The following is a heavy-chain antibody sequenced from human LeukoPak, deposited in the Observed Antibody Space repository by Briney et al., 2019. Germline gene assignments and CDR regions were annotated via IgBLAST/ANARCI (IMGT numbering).Heavy chain of an antibody. V-gene: IGHV4-34*01. J-gene: IGHJ1*01. Sequence: SETLSLTCAVYGGSFSGYYWSWIRQPPGKGLEWIGEINHSGSTNYNPSLKSRVTISVDTSKNQFSLKLSSVTAADTAVYYCARHAKVYSSSWRSQYFQHWGQGTLVTVSS. CDR1: GGSFSGYY. CDR3: ARHAKVYSSSWRSQYFQH. CDR2: INHSGST. D-gene: IGHD6-13*01.